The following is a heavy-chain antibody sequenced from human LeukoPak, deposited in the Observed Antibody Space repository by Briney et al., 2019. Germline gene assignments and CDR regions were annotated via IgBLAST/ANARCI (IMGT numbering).Heavy chain of an antibody. Sequence: PGGSLRLSCAASGFTFSSYWMHWVRQAPGKGLVWVSRISTDGSGTTYADSVKGRFTISRDNAKDTLYLQMNSLRAEDTAVYYCAGHHQAYSRTYWGQGTLVTVSS. CDR3: AGHHQAYSRTY. CDR2: ISTDGSGT. D-gene: IGHD6-13*01. V-gene: IGHV3-74*01. CDR1: GFTFSSYW. J-gene: IGHJ4*02.